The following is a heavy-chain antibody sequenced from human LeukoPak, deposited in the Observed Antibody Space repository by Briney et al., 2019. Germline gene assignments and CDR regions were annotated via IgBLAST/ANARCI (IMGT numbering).Heavy chain of an antibody. D-gene: IGHD6-13*01. CDR3: AKDKFSSSWYALDY. J-gene: IGHJ4*02. CDR2: ISYDGSNI. V-gene: IGHV3-30-3*01. CDR1: GFTFSTYA. Sequence: GRSLRLSCAASGFTFSTYAMHWVRQAPGKGLKWVAVISYDGSNIFYADSVKGRFTISRDNSKNTLYLQMNSLRPEDTAVYYCAKDKFSSSWYALDYWGQGTLVTVSS.